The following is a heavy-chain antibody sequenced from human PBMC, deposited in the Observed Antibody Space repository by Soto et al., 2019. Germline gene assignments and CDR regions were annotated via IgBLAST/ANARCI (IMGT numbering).Heavy chain of an antibody. CDR1: GFSFSSYR. V-gene: IGHV3-7*01. Sequence: GGSLRLSCAASGFSFSSYRMSWVLQAPGKGLEWVANIKQDGSEKYYVDSVKGRFTVSRDNAKNSLYLQMNSLRAEDTAVYYCVSTRRDGYNYYYYYYGMDVWGQGTTVTVSS. CDR2: IKQDGSEK. J-gene: IGHJ6*02. D-gene: IGHD5-12*01. CDR3: VSTRRDGYNYYYYYYGMDV.